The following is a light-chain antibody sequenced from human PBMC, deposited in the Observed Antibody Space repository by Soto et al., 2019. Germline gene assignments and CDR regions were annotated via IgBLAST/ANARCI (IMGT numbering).Light chain of an antibody. V-gene: IGLV2-23*01. CDR2: EGS. J-gene: IGLJ1*01. Sequence: QSALTQPASVSGSPGQSITISCTGTSSDVGSYNLVSWYQQHPGKAPKLMIYEGSKRPSGVSNRFSGSKSGNTASLTISGLQAEDEADYYCVAWDDSLSGYVFGTGTKVTVL. CDR3: VAWDDSLSGYV. CDR1: SSDVGSYNL.